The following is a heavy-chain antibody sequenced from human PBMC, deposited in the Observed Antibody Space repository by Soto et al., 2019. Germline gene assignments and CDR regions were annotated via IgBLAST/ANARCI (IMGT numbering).Heavy chain of an antibody. J-gene: IGHJ4*02. V-gene: IGHV4-31*03. Sequence: QVQLQESGPGLVKPSQTLSVTCTVSGDSITSGPYYWSWVRQLPGRGLEWIGYIYFRGNSYYNPSLKSRITISLDRSKNQFSLELNFVTAADTAVYYCARSGGSNSWYGVFDFWGQGTLVNVSS. D-gene: IGHD2-15*01. CDR3: ARSGGSNSWYGVFDF. CDR2: IYFRGNS. CDR1: GDSITSGPYY.